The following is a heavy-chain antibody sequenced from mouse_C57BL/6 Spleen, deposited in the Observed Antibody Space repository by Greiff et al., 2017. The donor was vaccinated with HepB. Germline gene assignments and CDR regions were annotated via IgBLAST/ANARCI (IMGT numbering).Heavy chain of an antibody. CDR2: IGPGSGST. D-gene: IGHD2-4*01. Sequence: VQLQQSGAELVKPGASVKISCKASGYTFTDYYINWVKQRPGQGLEWIGKIGPGSGSTYYNEKFKGKATLTADKSSSTAYMQLSSLTSEDSAVYFCAREEIYYDYDGGTFATYWGQGTLVTVSA. J-gene: IGHJ3*01. V-gene: IGHV1-77*01. CDR1: GYTFTDYY. CDR3: AREEIYYDYDGGTFATY.